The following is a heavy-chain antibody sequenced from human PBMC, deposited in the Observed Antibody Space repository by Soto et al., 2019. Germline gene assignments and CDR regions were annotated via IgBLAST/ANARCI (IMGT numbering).Heavy chain of an antibody. D-gene: IGHD5-18*01. CDR2: IIPIFGTA. J-gene: IGHJ6*02. CDR1: GGTFSSYA. CDR3: AYRAGDTAMVLYYYYGMDV. Sequence: QVQLVQSGAEVKKPGSSVKVSCKASGGTFSSYAISWVRQAPGQGLEWMGGIIPIFGTANYAQKFQGRVTITADESTSTAYMELSSLRSEDTAVYYCAYRAGDTAMVLYYYYGMDVWGQGTTVTVSS. V-gene: IGHV1-69*01.